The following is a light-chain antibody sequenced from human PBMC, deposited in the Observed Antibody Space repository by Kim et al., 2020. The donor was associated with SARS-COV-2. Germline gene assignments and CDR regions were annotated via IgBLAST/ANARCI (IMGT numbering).Light chain of an antibody. V-gene: IGLV1-40*01. Sequence: VTGAFPGSSTNTGAGYEVHWYQQLPGTAPKLLIDGNSNRPSGVPDRFSGSKSGTSASLAITGLQAEDEADYYCQSYDSSLSGGYVFGTGTKVTVL. J-gene: IGLJ1*01. CDR2: GNS. CDR3: QSYDSSLSGGYV. CDR1: STNTGAGYE.